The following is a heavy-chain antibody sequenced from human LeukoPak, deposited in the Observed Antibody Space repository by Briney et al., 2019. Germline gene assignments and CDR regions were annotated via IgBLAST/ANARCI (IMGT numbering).Heavy chain of an antibody. J-gene: IGHJ3*02. CDR3: ARKPSDLAAAFDI. CDR2: IYTSGST. CDR1: GGSFSGYY. Sequence: PSETLSLTCAVYGGSFSGYYWSWIRQPPGKGLEWIGRIYTSGSTNYNPSLKSRVTISVDTSKNQFSLKLSSVTAADTAVYYCARKPSDLAAAFDIWGQGTMVTASS. V-gene: IGHV4-4*08. D-gene: IGHD6-25*01.